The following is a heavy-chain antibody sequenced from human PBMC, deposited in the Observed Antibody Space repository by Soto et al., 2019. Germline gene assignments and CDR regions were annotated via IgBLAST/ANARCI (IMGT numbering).Heavy chain of an antibody. CDR2: ISAYNGNT. CDR3: AIQNYYDSSGYYPEGPNYYGMDV. D-gene: IGHD3-22*01. CDR1: GYTFTSYG. J-gene: IGHJ6*02. Sequence: APVKVSCKASGYTFTSYGISWVRQAPGQGLEWMGWISAYNGNTNYAQKPQGRVTMTTDTSTSTAYMELRSLRSDDTAVYYCAIQNYYDSSGYYPEGPNYYGMDVWGQGTTVTVSS. V-gene: IGHV1-18*01.